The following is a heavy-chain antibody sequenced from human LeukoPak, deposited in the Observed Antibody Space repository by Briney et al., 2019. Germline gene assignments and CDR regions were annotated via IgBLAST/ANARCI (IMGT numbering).Heavy chain of an antibody. Sequence: SETLSLTCTVSGGSISSYYWSWIRQPPGKGLEWIGYIYYSGSTNYNPSLKSRVTISVDTSKNQFSLKLSSVTAADTAVYYCARHAYYGSGSYYFDYWGQGSLVTVSS. CDR3: ARHAYYGSGSYYFDY. V-gene: IGHV4-59*08. CDR1: GGSISSYY. D-gene: IGHD3-10*01. J-gene: IGHJ4*02. CDR2: IYYSGST.